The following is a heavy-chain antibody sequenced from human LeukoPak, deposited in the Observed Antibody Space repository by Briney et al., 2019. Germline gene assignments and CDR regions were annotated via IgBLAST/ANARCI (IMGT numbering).Heavy chain of an antibody. Sequence: SETLSLTCTVSGGSISSSSYYWGWIRQPPGKGLEWIGYIYYSGSTNYNPSLKSRVTISVDTSKNQFSLKLSSVTAADTAVYYCARDRGYGMDVWGQGTTVTVSS. J-gene: IGHJ6*02. V-gene: IGHV4-61*01. CDR3: ARDRGYGMDV. CDR1: GGSISSSSYY. CDR2: IYYSGST.